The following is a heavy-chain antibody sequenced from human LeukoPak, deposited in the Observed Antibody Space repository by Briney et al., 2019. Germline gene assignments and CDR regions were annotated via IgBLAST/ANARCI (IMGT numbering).Heavy chain of an antibody. J-gene: IGHJ6*03. CDR1: GGSISSSSSY. D-gene: IGHD3-10*01. V-gene: IGHV4-39*01. CDR2: IYYSGST. CDR3: ARVRVVRGVISRLGPGYMDV. Sequence: SETLSLTCTVSGGSISSSSSYWGWIRQPPGKGLEWIGSIYYSGSTYYNPSLKRRVTISVDTSKNQFSLKLSSVTAADTAVYYCARVRVVRGVISRLGPGYMDVWGKGTTVTVSS.